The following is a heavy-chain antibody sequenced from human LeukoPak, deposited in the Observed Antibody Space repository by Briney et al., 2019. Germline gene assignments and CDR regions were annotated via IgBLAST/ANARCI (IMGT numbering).Heavy chain of an antibody. CDR2: ISGSSGST. D-gene: IGHD3-3*01. J-gene: IGHJ6*02. CDR1: GFTFSSYA. Sequence: PGGSLRLACAASGFTFSSYAMSWVRQAPGKGLEWVSAISGSSGSTYYADSVKGRFTISRDNSKNTLYLQMNSLRAEDTAVYYCAKPDYDFWSGYYTRPYYGMDVWGQGTTVTVSS. CDR3: AKPDYDFWSGYYTRPYYGMDV. V-gene: IGHV3-23*01.